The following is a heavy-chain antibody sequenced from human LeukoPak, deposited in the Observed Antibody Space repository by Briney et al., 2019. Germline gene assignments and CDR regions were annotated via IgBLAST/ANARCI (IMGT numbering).Heavy chain of an antibody. V-gene: IGHV3-48*03. CDR3: ARRSYSYYYGSGSLSLFDY. CDR2: ISSSGSTV. J-gene: IGHJ4*02. D-gene: IGHD3-10*01. CDR1: GFTFSSYE. Sequence: TGGSLRLSCAASGFTFSSYEMNWVRQAPGKGLEWVSYISSSGSTVYYADSVKGRFTISRDNAKNSLYLQMNSLRAEDTAVYYCARRSYSYYYGSGSLSLFDYWGQGTLVTVSS.